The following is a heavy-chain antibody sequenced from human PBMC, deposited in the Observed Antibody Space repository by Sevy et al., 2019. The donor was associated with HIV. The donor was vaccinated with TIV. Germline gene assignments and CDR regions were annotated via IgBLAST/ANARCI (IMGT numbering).Heavy chain of an antibody. J-gene: IGHJ1*01. D-gene: IGHD1-1*01. CDR1: GFTFSNSW. Sequence: GGSLRLSCVASGFTFSNSWMNWVRQAPGKGLEWVATISFDASNKHYADSVKGRFTISRDNFQNSLFLQMNSLRPEDTAVYYCALERLSSDVAEYFQNWGQGTLVTVSS. CDR3: ALERLSSDVAEYFQN. V-gene: IGHV3-30*03. CDR2: ISFDASNK.